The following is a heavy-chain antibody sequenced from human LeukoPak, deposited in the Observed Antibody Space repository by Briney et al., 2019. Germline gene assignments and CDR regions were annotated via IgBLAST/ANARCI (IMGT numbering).Heavy chain of an antibody. CDR1: GFTFDDYG. V-gene: IGHV3-9*01. J-gene: IGHJ4*02. D-gene: IGHD3-16*01. Sequence: GGSPRLSCAASGFTFDDYGMHWVRQAPGKGLEWVSGISWNSGNIGYADSVKGRFTISRDDAKNSLYLQMNSLRAEDTALYYCARASPPFGGATAPSYYFDYWGQGTLATVSS. CDR2: ISWNSGNI. CDR3: ARASPPFGGATAPSYYFDY.